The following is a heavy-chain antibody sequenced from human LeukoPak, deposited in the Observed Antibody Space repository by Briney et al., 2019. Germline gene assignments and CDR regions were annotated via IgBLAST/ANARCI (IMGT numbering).Heavy chain of an antibody. J-gene: IGHJ4*02. CDR1: GFNFKRYG. D-gene: IGHD3-10*01. Sequence: GSLRLLRSGSGFNFKRYGLGWVRQAPGKGLEGVSAISGSGSCTYYADSVKGRFTISRDNSKNTLYLQMNSLRADDTAVYYCAKRGFGYYFDYWGQGTLVTVSS. V-gene: IGHV3-23*01. CDR3: AKRGFGYYFDY. CDR2: ISGSGSCT.